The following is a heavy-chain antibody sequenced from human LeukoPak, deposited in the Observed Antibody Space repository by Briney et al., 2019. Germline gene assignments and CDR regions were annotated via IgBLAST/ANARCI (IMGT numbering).Heavy chain of an antibody. CDR2: IYTSGST. CDR3: AREVVVVVPAGLWHAFDI. D-gene: IGHD2-2*01. J-gene: IGHJ3*02. Sequence: PSETLSLTCTVSGGSISSYYWSWIRQPAGKGLEWIGRIYTSGSTNYNPSLKSRVTMSVDTSKNQFSLTLSSVTAADTAVYYCAREVVVVVPAGLWHAFDIWGQGTMVTVSS. CDR1: GGSISSYY. V-gene: IGHV4-4*07.